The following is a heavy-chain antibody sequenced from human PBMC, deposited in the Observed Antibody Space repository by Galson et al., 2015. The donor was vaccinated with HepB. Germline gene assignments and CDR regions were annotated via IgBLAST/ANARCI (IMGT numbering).Heavy chain of an antibody. Sequence: TLSLTCTVSGGTISSGDYYWSWIRQPPGKGLEWIGYIYYSGSTYYNPSLKSRVTISVDTSKNQFSLKLSSVTAADTAVYYCARALITSSRAAYFQHWGQGTLVTVSS. J-gene: IGHJ1*01. CDR2: IYYSGST. V-gene: IGHV4-30-4*01. CDR1: GGTISSGDYY. D-gene: IGHD3-22*01. CDR3: ARALITSSRAAYFQH.